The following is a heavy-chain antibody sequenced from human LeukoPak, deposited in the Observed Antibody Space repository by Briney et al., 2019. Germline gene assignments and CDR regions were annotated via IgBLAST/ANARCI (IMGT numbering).Heavy chain of an antibody. CDR3: VRHPSVAGTKGGFDH. CDR2: IYTSGST. CDR1: GGSISSGSYY. J-gene: IGHJ4*02. D-gene: IGHD6-19*01. Sequence: SQTLSLTCTVSGGSISSGSYYWSWIRQPAGKGLEWIGRIYTSGSTNYNPSLKSRVTISVDTSKNQFSLKLSSVTAADTAVYYCVRHPSVAGTKGGFDHWGQGTLVTVSS. V-gene: IGHV4-61*02.